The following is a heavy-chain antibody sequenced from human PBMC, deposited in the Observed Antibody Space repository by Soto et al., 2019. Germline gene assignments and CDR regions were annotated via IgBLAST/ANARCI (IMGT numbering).Heavy chain of an antibody. J-gene: IGHJ4*02. CDR1: GFTFSDFW. CDR3: GRGSRTAVSPYSSSWYPPDY. V-gene: IGHV3-74*01. Sequence: SLRLSCAASGFTFSDFWMHWVRQAPGKGLVWVSRINNDGSSTSYADSVKGRFTISRDNAKNTLYLQVNSLRAEDTAVYYCGRGSRTAVSPYSSSWYPPDYWGQGTLVTVSS. CDR2: INNDGSST. D-gene: IGHD6-13*01.